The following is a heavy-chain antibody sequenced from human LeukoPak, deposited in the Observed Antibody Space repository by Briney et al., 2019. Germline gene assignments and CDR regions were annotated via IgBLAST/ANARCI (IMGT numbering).Heavy chain of an antibody. J-gene: IGHJ4*02. Sequence: GGSLRLPCAASGFTFSSYDMHWVRQATGKGLEWVSAIGTAGDTYYPGSVKGRFTISRENAKNSLYLQMNSLRAEDTAVYYCARGTDDSSGYYDYWGQGTLVTVSS. CDR3: ARGTDDSSGYYDY. CDR2: IGTAGDT. V-gene: IGHV3-13*01. CDR1: GFTFSSYD. D-gene: IGHD3-22*01.